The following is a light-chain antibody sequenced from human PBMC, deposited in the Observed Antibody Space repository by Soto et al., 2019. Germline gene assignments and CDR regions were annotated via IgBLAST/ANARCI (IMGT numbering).Light chain of an antibody. V-gene: IGLV2-14*03. CDR1: SSDVGGYNY. Sequence: QSLLTQPASVSGSPGQSITISCAGTSSDVGGYNYVSWYQQLPGKAPQLVIYDVTHRPSGVSDRFSGSRSGNTASLTISGLQAEDEADYYCTSFTSGSTPYVLGTGTKVTVL. J-gene: IGLJ1*01. CDR2: DVT. CDR3: TSFTSGSTPYV.